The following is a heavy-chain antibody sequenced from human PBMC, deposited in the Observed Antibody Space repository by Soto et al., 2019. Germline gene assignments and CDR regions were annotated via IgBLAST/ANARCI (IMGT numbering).Heavy chain of an antibody. V-gene: IGHV3-53*03. Sequence: PGGSLRLSCATSGLTASPNYMTWVRQAPGKGLEWVAIFYSGARTYYRDSVKGRFTISRDRSKSTLFLQMNDLTAEDTAVYFCASDLSPYYYYALDVWGQGTTVTVSS. D-gene: IGHD3-16*02. CDR3: ASDLSPYYYYALDV. CDR2: FYSGART. J-gene: IGHJ6*02. CDR1: GLTASPNY.